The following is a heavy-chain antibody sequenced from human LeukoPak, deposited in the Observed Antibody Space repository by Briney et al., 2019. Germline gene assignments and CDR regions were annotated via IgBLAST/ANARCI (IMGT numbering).Heavy chain of an antibody. Sequence: PSETLSLTCTVPGGAISSYYWSWIRQPPGKGLEWIGYVSYTGDASQNPPLRGRVTMSVDTSNNQVSLELSSVTAADTAVYYCARGWNYGDYWGQGTLVTVS. CDR2: VSYTGDA. CDR1: GGAISSYY. CDR3: ARGWNYGDY. D-gene: IGHD3-3*01. J-gene: IGHJ4*02. V-gene: IGHV4-59*01.